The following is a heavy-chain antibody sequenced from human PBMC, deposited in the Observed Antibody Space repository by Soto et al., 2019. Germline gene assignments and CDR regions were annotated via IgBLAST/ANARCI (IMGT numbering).Heavy chain of an antibody. J-gene: IGHJ4*02. CDR2: IIPKLGVT. CDR1: GDTLSDYL. V-gene: IGHV1-69*12. CDR3: ATLEV. Sequence: QVQLVQSGAEVRKPGSSVTISCMASGDTLSDYLLSWGRQAPGQGLEGMGGIIPKLGVTHYAQQSGDGLTITADESRKTAHMELRSLRAEDTAVYYCATLEVWGQGTLVTVSP.